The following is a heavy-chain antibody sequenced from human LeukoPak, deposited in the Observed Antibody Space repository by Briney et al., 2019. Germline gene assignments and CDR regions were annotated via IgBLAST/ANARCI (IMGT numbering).Heavy chain of an antibody. CDR1: GFTFSSYA. D-gene: IGHD6-19*01. J-gene: IGHJ4*02. CDR2: ISGSGGST. CDR3: AKDRGGSSGWYYFGY. Sequence: GGSLRLSCAASGFTFSSYAMSWVRQAPGKGLEWVSAISGSGGSTYYADSVKGRFTISRDNSKNTLYLQMNSLRAEDTAVYYCAKDRGGSSGWYYFGYWGQGTWSPSPQ. V-gene: IGHV3-23*01.